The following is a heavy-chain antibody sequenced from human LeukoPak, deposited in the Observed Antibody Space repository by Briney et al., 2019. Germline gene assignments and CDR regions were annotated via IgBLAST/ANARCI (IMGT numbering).Heavy chain of an antibody. V-gene: IGHV4-4*07. CDR1: AGSISSYY. CDR2: IYISGST. CDR3: AKEREGPYGYLDY. Sequence: SETLSLTCTVSAGSISSYYWSWIRQPAGKGLEWLGHIYISGSTNSNPSLKSRVTMSVDTSKNQFSLRLTSVTAADTAVYYCAKEREGPYGYLDYWGQGTLVTVSS. D-gene: IGHD4-17*01. J-gene: IGHJ4*02.